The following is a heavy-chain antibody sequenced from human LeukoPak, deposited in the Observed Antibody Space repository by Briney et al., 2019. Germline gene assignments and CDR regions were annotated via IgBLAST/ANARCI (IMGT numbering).Heavy chain of an antibody. Sequence: SETLSLTCTVSGGSISSYYWSWIRQPAGKGLEWIGRIYTSGSTNCNPSLKSRVTMSVDTSKNQFSLKLSSVTAADTAIYYCARRGYCSSTSCWAFDYWGQGTLVTVSS. J-gene: IGHJ4*02. CDR3: ARRGYCSSTSCWAFDY. CDR2: IYTSGST. V-gene: IGHV4-4*07. D-gene: IGHD2-2*01. CDR1: GGSISSYY.